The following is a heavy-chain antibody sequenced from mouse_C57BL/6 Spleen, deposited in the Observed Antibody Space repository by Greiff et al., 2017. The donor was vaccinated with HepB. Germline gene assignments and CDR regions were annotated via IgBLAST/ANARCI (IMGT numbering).Heavy chain of an antibody. Sequence: VKLMESGPELVKPGASVKISCKASGYAFSSSWMNWVKQRPGKGLEWIGRIYPGDGDTNYNGKFKGKATLTADKSSSTAYMQLSSLTSEDSAVYFCARGYDYDGAYWGQGTLVTVSA. J-gene: IGHJ3*01. V-gene: IGHV1-82*01. CDR2: IYPGDGDT. CDR3: ARGYDYDGAY. D-gene: IGHD2-4*01. CDR1: GYAFSSSW.